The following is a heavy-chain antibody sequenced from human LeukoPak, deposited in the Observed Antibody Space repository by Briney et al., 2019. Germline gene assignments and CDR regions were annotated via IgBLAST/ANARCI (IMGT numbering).Heavy chain of an antibody. V-gene: IGHV4-4*07. CDR2: IYTSGST. CDR1: GGSISSYY. D-gene: IGHD3-22*01. CDR3: ARDSPYGYYDSSGYDY. J-gene: IGHJ4*02. Sequence: SETLSLTCTVSGGSISSYYWSWIRQPAGKGLEWIGRIYTSGSTNYNPSLKSRVTISVDTSKNQFSLKLSSVTAADTAVYYCARDSPYGYYDSSGYDYGGQGTLVTVSS.